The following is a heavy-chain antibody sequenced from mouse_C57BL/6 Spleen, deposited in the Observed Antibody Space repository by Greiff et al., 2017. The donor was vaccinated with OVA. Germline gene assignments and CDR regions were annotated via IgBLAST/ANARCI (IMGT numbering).Heavy chain of an antibody. J-gene: IGHJ3*01. CDR1: GYSITSGYY. CDR2: ISYDGSN. V-gene: IGHV3-6*01. Sequence: ESGPGLVKPSQSLSLTCSVTGYSITSGYYWNLIRQLPGNKLEWMGIISYDGSNNYNPSIKNLISITPDTSKNQFFLKLNSVTTEDTATYYCARERDYSWFAYWGQGTLVTVSA. CDR3: ARERDYSWFAY. D-gene: IGHD1-1*01.